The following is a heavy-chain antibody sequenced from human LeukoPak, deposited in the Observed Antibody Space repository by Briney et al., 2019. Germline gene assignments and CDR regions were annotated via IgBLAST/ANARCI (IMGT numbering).Heavy chain of an antibody. J-gene: IGHJ4*02. D-gene: IGHD5-18*01. CDR3: ARVAYSYGYYDY. V-gene: IGHV3-30-3*01. CDR1: GFTFSSYA. Sequence: PGGSLRLFCAASGFTFSSYAMHWVRQAPGKGLEWVAVISYDGSNKYYADSVKGRFTISRDNSKNTLYLQMNSLRAEDTAVYYCARVAYSYGYYDYWGQGTLVTVSS. CDR2: ISYDGSNK.